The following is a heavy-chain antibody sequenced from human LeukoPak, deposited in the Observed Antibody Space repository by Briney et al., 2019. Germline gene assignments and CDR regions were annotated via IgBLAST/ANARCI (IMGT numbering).Heavy chain of an antibody. J-gene: IGHJ2*01. CDR3: ARSGPVGATWYFDL. CDR1: GGSFSGYY. Sequence: SETLSLTCAVYGGSFSGYYWSWIRQPPGKGLEWIGYIYYSGSANYNPSLKSRVTISVDTSKNQFSLKLSSVTAADTAVYYCARSGPVGATWYFDLWGRGTLVTVSS. CDR2: IYYSGSA. V-gene: IGHV4-59*08. D-gene: IGHD1-26*01.